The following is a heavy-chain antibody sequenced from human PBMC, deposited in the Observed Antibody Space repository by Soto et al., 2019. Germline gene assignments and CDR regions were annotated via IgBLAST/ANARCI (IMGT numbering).Heavy chain of an antibody. Sequence: ASVKVSCKASGGTFSSYAISWVRQAPGQGLEWMGGIIPIFGTANYAQKFQGRVTITADESTSTAYMELSSLRSEDTAVYYCARDQKGSSWYEASYYYYGMDVWGQGTTVTVSS. CDR2: IIPIFGTA. V-gene: IGHV1-69*13. CDR3: ARDQKGSSWYEASYYYYGMDV. CDR1: GGTFSSYA. D-gene: IGHD6-13*01. J-gene: IGHJ6*02.